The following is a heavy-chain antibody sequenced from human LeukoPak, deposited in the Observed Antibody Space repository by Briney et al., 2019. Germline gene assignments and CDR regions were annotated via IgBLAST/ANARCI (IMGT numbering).Heavy chain of an antibody. D-gene: IGHD1-20*01. Sequence: GGSLRLSCAASGFTFSSYEMSWVRQAPGKGLEWVSAISGSGGSTYYADSVKGRFTISRDNSKNTLYLQMNSLRAEDTAVYYCAKDRITGTRRTYYFDYWGQGTLVTVSS. CDR3: AKDRITGTRRTYYFDY. V-gene: IGHV3-23*01. CDR2: ISGSGGST. CDR1: GFTFSSYE. J-gene: IGHJ4*02.